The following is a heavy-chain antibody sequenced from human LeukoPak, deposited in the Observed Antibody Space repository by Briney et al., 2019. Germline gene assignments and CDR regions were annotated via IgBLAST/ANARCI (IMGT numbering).Heavy chain of an antibody. V-gene: IGHV3-23*01. CDR1: GFTFRNDW. CDR2: ISGSGGST. D-gene: IGHD5-18*01. CDR3: AKDHTRGYSFDAFDI. Sequence: GGSLRLSCAASGFTFRNDWMNWVRQAPGKGLEWVSAISGSGGSTYYADSVKGRFTISRDNSKNTLYLQMNSLRAEDTAVYYCAKDHTRGYSFDAFDIWGQGTMVTVSS. J-gene: IGHJ3*02.